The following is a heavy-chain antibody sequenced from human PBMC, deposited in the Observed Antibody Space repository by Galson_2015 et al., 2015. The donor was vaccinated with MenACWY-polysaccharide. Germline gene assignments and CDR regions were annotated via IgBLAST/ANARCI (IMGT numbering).Heavy chain of an antibody. Sequence: SLRLSCAASGFSFSTYWMHWVRHAPGEGLVWVSRINADGSATDYADSVRGRFTISRDNAKNTLYLEMNSLRAEDTAVYYCTKAGAKYCRGSSCYFNWFDPWGQGTLVTVSS. CDR3: TKAGAKYCRGSSCYFNWFDP. J-gene: IGHJ5*02. CDR1: GFSFSTYW. V-gene: IGHV3-74*01. CDR2: INADGSAT. D-gene: IGHD2-15*01.